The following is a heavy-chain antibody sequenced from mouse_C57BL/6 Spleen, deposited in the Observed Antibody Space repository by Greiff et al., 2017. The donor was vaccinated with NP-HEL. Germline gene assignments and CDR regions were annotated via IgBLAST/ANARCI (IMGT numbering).Heavy chain of an antibody. V-gene: IGHV1-82*01. Sequence: QVQLQQSGPELVKPGASVKISCKASGYAFSSSWMNWVKQRPGKGLEWIGRIYPGDGDTNYNGKFKGKATLTADKSSSTAYMQLSSLTSEDSAVYFCASSLPSSYAMDYWGQGTSVTVSS. D-gene: IGHD2-10*01. CDR3: ASSLPSSYAMDY. CDR1: GYAFSSSW. CDR2: IYPGDGDT. J-gene: IGHJ4*01.